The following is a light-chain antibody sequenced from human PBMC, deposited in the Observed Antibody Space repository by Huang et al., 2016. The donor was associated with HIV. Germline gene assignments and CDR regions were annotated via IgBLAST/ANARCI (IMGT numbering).Light chain of an antibody. Sequence: DIVVTQSPGSLALSLGERAAINCTSSQSVFHSSNNKNYLSWYQLKPGQSPHLLIYWESTLAFGVPDRFRGTGSGTDFTLTITSLQAEDVAVYYCHQYYSSPQTFGQGTKVEV. J-gene: IGKJ1*01. CDR1: QSVFHSSNNKNY. V-gene: IGKV4-1*01. CDR2: WES. CDR3: HQYYSSPQT.